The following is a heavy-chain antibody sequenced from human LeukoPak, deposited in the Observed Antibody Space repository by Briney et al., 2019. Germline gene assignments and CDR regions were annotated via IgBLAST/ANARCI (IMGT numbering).Heavy chain of an antibody. D-gene: IGHD3-10*01. CDR3: ARRREYEHAFDL. Sequence: PSETLSLTCTVSGGSISSGGYYWSWIPQPPGKGLERIGYIYHSGSTYYNPSLKSRVTISVDRSNNQFSLKLSSVTAADTAVYYCARRREYEHAFDLWGQGTMVTVSS. V-gene: IGHV4-30-2*01. CDR2: IYHSGST. CDR1: GGSISSGGYY. J-gene: IGHJ3*01.